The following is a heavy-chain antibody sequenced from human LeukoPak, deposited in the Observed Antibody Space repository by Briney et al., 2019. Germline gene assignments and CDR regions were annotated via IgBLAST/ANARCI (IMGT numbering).Heavy chain of an antibody. D-gene: IGHD5-18*01. V-gene: IGHV1-69*04. CDR2: IIPILAIA. CDR3: ARDQGLTAPPPYGLDV. J-gene: IGHJ6*02. Sequence: SVKVSCKAFGGTFNNYAITWVRQAPGQGLEWMGRIIPILAIANYAQRFQGRVTITADTSTSTVYMELSSLRSEETAVYYCARDQGLTAPPPYGLDVWGQGTTVIVSS. CDR1: GGTFNNYA.